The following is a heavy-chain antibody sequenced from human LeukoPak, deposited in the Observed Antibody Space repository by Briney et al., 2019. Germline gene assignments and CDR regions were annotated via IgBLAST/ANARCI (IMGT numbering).Heavy chain of an antibody. CDR3: ASAASHRIAAGGDY. CDR1: GFTFSNYW. J-gene: IGHJ4*02. CDR2: MNSDGSSR. D-gene: IGHD6-13*01. Sequence: QPGGSLRLSCAASGFTFSNYWMHWVRQAPGKGLVWVSRMNSDGSSRNYADSVKGRFTISRDNAKNTVYLQMNSLGAEDTAVYYCASAASHRIAAGGDYWGQGILVTVSS. V-gene: IGHV3-74*01.